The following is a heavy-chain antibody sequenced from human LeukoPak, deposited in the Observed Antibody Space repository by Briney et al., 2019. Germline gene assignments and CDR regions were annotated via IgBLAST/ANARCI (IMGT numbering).Heavy chain of an antibody. V-gene: IGHV4-30-4*01. CDR1: GASISGSDYN. CDR2: IFYSGTI. J-gene: IGHJ5*02. Sequence: SETLSLTCNVSGASISGSDYNWSWLRQPPGKGLEWIASIFYSGTIYNNPSLKSRTLISVDTSKNQFSLRLTSVTAADTAVYLCATLDNSFDHWGQGTLVTVSS. CDR3: ATLDNSFDH.